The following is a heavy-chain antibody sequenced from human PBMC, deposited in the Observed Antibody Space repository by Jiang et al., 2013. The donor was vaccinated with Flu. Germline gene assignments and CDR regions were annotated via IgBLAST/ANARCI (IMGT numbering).Heavy chain of an antibody. CDR1: GFTFSSYA. V-gene: IGHV3-23*01. Sequence: LESGGGLVQPGGSLRLSCAASGFTFSSYAMSWVRQAPGEGLEWVSAISASGGTSYYADSVKGRFTLSRDNARNALFLQMNSLRAEDTAVYYCAKARDWENYYFYSMDVWGQGTTVTVSS. J-gene: IGHJ6*02. CDR2: ISASGGTS. D-gene: IGHD2-21*02. CDR3: AKARDWENYYFYSMDV.